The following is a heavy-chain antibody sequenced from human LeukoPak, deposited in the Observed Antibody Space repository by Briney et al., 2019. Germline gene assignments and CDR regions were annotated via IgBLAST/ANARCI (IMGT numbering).Heavy chain of an antibody. CDR1: GYTFTSYG. Sequence: ASVKVSCKASGYTFTSYGISWVRQAPGQGLEGMGWISAYNGNTNYAQKLQGRVTMTTDTSTSTVYMELRSLRSDDTAVYYCARVELYYYDSSGYLSNYYYYMDVRGKGTTVTVSS. CDR2: ISAYNGNT. J-gene: IGHJ6*03. V-gene: IGHV1-18*01. CDR3: ARVELYYYDSSGYLSNYYYYMDV. D-gene: IGHD3-22*01.